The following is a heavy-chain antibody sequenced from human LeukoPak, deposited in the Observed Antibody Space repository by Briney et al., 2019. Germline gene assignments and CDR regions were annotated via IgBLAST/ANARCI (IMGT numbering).Heavy chain of an antibody. J-gene: IGHJ4*02. CDR2: ISGYNRNT. CDR3: ARADRGDLGELSSIPIDY. D-gene: IGHD3-16*02. Sequence: ASVNVSCKASGYDFTKYGITWVRQAPGQRLEWMGWISGYNRNTNYAQNLQGRVTMTTDTSTSTAYLELRSLRSDDTAVYYCARADRGDLGELSSIPIDYWGQGTLVTVSS. V-gene: IGHV1-18*01. CDR1: GYDFTKYG.